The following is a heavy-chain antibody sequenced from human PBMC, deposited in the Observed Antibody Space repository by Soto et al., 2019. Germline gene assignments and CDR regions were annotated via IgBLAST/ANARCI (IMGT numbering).Heavy chain of an antibody. J-gene: IGHJ6*02. D-gene: IGHD3-16*01. CDR1: GGTFSSYS. CDR2: IIPIFGTA. V-gene: IGHV1-69*06. CDR3: ARDVPLNYYDGTFSYYAMDV. Sequence: SVKVSCKASGGTFSSYSISWVRQAPVQGLEWMGGIIPIFGTANYAQKFQGRVTITADKSTSTAYMELSSLRSEDTAVYYCARDVPLNYYDGTFSYYAMDVWGQGTTVTVSS.